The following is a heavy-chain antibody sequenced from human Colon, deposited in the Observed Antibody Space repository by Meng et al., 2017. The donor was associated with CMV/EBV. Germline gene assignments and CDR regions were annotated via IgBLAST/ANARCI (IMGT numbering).Heavy chain of an antibody. CDR3: GTFGGDFDY. Sequence: QVHLMECGAEMREPGASVKVSCKASGYTFAGYLIHWVRQAPGQGLEWMGWINPNSGDTIYAQKFEVVVTMTRDASITTAYLELSSLKSDDTAVYYCGTFGGDFDYWGQGTLVTVSS. CDR2: INPNSGDT. J-gene: IGHJ4*02. V-gene: IGHV1-2*02. D-gene: IGHD3-3*01. CDR1: GYTFAGYL.